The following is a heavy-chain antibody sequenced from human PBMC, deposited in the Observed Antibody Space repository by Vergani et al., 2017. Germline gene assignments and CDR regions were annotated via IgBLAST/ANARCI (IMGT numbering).Heavy chain of an antibody. V-gene: IGHV4-59*13. CDR1: GGSFNTYY. CDR2: IYSTGST. D-gene: IGHD3-9*01. Sequence: QVQLEESGPGLVKPSEPLSLTCTVSGGSFNTYYWSWVRQSPGKGLEWVGYIYSTGSTNYNPSLNSRVTMSVDTSKNQFSLKLRSVTAADTAVYFCARVMYRDEASTGYRLEGMYLWGQGTTVTISS. CDR3: ARVMYRDEASTGYRLEGMYL. J-gene: IGHJ6*02.